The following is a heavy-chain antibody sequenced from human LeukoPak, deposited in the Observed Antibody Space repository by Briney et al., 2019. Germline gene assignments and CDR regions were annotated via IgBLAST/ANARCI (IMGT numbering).Heavy chain of an antibody. CDR3: AREKYDSSGYYPLGY. CDR1: GYTFTGDY. D-gene: IGHD3-22*01. CDR2: INPNSGDT. J-gene: IGHJ4*02. Sequence: ASVKVSCKASGYTFTGDYMHWVRQAPGQGLEWMGWINPNSGDTNHAQKFQGRVTMTRDTSISTAYMELSSLRSDDTAVYYCAREKYDSSGYYPLGYCGQGTLVTVSS. V-gene: IGHV1-2*02.